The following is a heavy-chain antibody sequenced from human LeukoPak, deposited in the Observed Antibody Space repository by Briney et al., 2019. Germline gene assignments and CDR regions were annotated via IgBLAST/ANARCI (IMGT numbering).Heavy chain of an antibody. CDR2: IYSGGST. J-gene: IGHJ4*02. CDR1: GFTVSSNY. D-gene: IGHD1-1*01. Sequence: GGSLRLSCAASGFTVSSNYMSWVRQAPGKGLEWVSVIYSGGSTYYADSVKGRFTISRDNSKNTLYLQMNSLRAEDTAVYYCARVCLTTNCPSLDYWGQGTLVTVSS. CDR3: ARVCLTTNCPSLDY. V-gene: IGHV3-66*01.